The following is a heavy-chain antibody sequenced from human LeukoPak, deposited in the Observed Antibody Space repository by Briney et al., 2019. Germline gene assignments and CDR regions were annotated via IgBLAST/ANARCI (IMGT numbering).Heavy chain of an antibody. D-gene: IGHD6-13*01. CDR2: ISWDGGST. V-gene: IGHV3-43*01. J-gene: IGHJ6*03. CDR1: GFTFDDYT. Sequence: AGGSLRLSCAASGFTFDDYTMHWVRQAPGKGLEWVSLISWDGGSTYYADSVKGRFTISRDDSKNSLYLQMNSLRTEDTALYYCAKGGGSSSLYYYYYMDVWGKGTTVTVSS. CDR3: AKGGGSSSLYYYYYMDV.